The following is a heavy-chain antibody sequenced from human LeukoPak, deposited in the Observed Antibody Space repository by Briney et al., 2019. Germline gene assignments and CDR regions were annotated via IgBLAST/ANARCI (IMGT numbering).Heavy chain of an antibody. Sequence: ASVKVSCKASGYTFTSYDINWVRRATGQGLEWMGWMNPNSGNTGYAQKFQGRITMTRNTSISTAYMELSSLRSEDTAVYYCARIPPRLAAAALSTYWGEGTLVTVSS. V-gene: IGHV1-8*01. D-gene: IGHD6-13*01. CDR1: GYTFTSYD. J-gene: IGHJ4*02. CDR3: ARIPPRLAAAALSTY. CDR2: MNPNSGNT.